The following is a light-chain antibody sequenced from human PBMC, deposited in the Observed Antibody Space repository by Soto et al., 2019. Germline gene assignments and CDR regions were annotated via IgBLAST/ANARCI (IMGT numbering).Light chain of an antibody. Sequence: EIVMTQSPPTLSVSPGERATLSCRASQNVETKLAWYQQRPGQSPRLLIYAASTRAPGVPARFSGSGSGTEFTLTISGLQSDDFALFFCQHYYKWPRSFGGGTKVEIK. J-gene: IGKJ4*01. CDR1: QNVETK. CDR2: AAS. V-gene: IGKV3-15*01. CDR3: QHYYKWPRS.